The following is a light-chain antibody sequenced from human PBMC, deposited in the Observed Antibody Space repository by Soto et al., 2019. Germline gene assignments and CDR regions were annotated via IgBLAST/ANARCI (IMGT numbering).Light chain of an antibody. CDR3: QQYNSYSRK. CDR1: QSISSW. Sequence: DIQMTQSPSTLSASVGDRVTITCRASQSISSWLAWYQQKPGKAPKLLIYDASSLESGVPSRFSGSGSGTEITLTISSLQPDDFATYYCQQYNSYSRKFGQGTKVDIK. CDR2: DAS. J-gene: IGKJ1*01. V-gene: IGKV1-5*01.